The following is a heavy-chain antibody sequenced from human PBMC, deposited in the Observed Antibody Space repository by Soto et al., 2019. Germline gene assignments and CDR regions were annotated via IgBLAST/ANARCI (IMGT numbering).Heavy chain of an antibody. D-gene: IGHD2-2*02. CDR1: GGTFSSDS. V-gene: IGHV1-69*13. Sequence: GASVNVSCKTSGGTFSSDSISWVRQAPGQGLEWMGGIIPIFGTANYAQKFQGRVTITADESTSTAYMELSSLRSEDTAVYYCARQPAAIRGYFDYWGQGTLVTVSS. J-gene: IGHJ4*02. CDR2: IIPIFGTA. CDR3: ARQPAAIRGYFDY.